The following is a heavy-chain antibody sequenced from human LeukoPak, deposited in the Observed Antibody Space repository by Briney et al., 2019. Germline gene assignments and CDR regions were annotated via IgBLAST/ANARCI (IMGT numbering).Heavy chain of an antibody. CDR2: IYYSGST. CDR3: ARGYSYDSFDY. D-gene: IGHD5-18*01. V-gene: IGHV4-59*02. J-gene: IGHJ4*02. CDR1: GVSVSSDY. Sequence: SETLSLTCAVSGVSVSSDYWSWIRQAPGKGLEWIGYIYYSGSTNYNPSLKSRVTISVDTSKNQFSLNLSSLTASDTAVYFCARGYSYDSFDYWGLGTLVTVST.